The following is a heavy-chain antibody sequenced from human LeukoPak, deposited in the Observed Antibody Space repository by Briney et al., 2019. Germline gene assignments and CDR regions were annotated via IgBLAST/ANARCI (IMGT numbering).Heavy chain of an antibody. J-gene: IGHJ4*01. Sequence: GGSLTLSCAASGFPFNTYEMNWVRQAPGKGLEWVSYISSSGSTIYYADSVKGRFTISRDNAKNSLYLQMNSLRAEDTAIYYCARVGAYAAGNCWGQGTLVTVSS. CDR3: ARVGAYAAGNC. CDR2: ISSSGSTI. V-gene: IGHV3-48*03. D-gene: IGHD3-16*01. CDR1: GFPFNTYE.